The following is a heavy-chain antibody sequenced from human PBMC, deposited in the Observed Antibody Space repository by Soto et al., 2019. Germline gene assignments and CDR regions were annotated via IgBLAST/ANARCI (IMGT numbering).Heavy chain of an antibody. V-gene: IGHV4-34*01. J-gene: IGHJ4*02. CDR2: INHSGST. Sequence: PSETLSLTCAVYGGSFSGYYWSWIRQPPGKGLEWIGEINHSGSTNYNPSLKSRVTISVDTSKNQFSLKLSSVTAADTAVYYCARRGYTDRDYDYWGQGTLVT. CDR1: GGSFSGYY. CDR3: ARRGYTDRDYDY. D-gene: IGHD2-2*02.